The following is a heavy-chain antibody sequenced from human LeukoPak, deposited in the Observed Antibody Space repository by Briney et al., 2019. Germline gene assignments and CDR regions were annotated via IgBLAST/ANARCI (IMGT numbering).Heavy chain of an antibody. Sequence: SETLSLTCTVSGASVSSGSYYWSWIRQPPGKGLEWIGYIYYSGSTNYNPSLKSRVTILVDTSKNQFSLKLSSVTAADTAVYYCARGLRGYSYGWGQGTLVTVSS. CDR1: GASVSSGSYY. V-gene: IGHV4-61*01. CDR3: ARGLRGYSYG. CDR2: IYYSGST. D-gene: IGHD5-18*01. J-gene: IGHJ4*02.